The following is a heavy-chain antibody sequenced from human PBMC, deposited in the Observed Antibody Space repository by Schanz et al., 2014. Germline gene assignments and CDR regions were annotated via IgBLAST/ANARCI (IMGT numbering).Heavy chain of an antibody. CDR1: GFTFTSYS. CDR2: IWYDGSNK. J-gene: IGHJ3*02. V-gene: IGHV3-30*02. Sequence: QVQLVESGGGVVQPGGSLRLSCAASGFTFTSYSMHWVRQAPGKGLEWVAVIWYDGSNKDYADSVRGRFTLSRDNSKNTVYLQMNSLRAEDTALYFCATDYSGGGCHIWGQGTMVTVSS. D-gene: IGHD6-19*01. CDR3: ATDYSGGGCHI.